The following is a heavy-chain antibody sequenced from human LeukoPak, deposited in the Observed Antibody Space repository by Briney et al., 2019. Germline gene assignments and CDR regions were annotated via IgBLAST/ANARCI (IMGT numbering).Heavy chain of an antibody. CDR2: IYYSGST. V-gene: IGHV4-59*01. Sequence: SETLSLTCTVSGGSISSYYWSWIRQPPGKGLEWIGYIYYSGSTNYNPSLKSRVTISVDTSKNQFSLKLSSMTAADTAVYYCARGIRERWLQLGYWGQGTLVTVYS. CDR3: ARGIRERWLQLGY. D-gene: IGHD5-24*01. J-gene: IGHJ4*02. CDR1: GGSISSYY.